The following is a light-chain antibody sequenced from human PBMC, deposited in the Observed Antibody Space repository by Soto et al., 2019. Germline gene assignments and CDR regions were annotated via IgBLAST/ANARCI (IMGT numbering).Light chain of an antibody. V-gene: IGKV3-11*01. CDR2: DAS. J-gene: IGKJ4*01. Sequence: EIVLTQSPATLSLSPLEIATLSFRASQSVSSYLAWYQQKPGQAPRLLIYDASNRATGIPARFSGSGSETEFTLTISRLEPEDFAMYYCQQYGYLVTFGGGTKVDIK. CDR1: QSVSSY. CDR3: QQYGYLVT.